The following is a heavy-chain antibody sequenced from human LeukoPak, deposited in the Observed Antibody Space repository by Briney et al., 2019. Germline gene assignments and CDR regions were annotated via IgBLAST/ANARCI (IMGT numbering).Heavy chain of an antibody. D-gene: IGHD4-23*01. CDR1: GFTFSSYW. CDR3: ARGRPHGNAY. V-gene: IGHV3-74*01. CDR2: IASDGSST. J-gene: IGHJ4*02. Sequence: GGSLRLSCAASGFTFSSYWMNWVRQAPGKGLVWVSRIASDGSSTTYADSVKGRFSISRDNAKNTLYLQMNSLRVEDTAVYYCARGRPHGNAYWGQGTLVTVSS.